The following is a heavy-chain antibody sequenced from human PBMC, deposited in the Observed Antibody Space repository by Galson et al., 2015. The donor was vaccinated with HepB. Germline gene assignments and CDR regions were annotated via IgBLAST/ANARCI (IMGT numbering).Heavy chain of an antibody. CDR3: AWGPRSGVPAAFEI. CDR1: GFTFSDYY. J-gene: IGHJ3*02. Sequence: SLRLSCAASGFTFSDYYMSWIRQAPGKGLEWVSYISSSGSTIYYADSVKGRFTISRDNAKNSLYLQMNSLRAEDTAVYYCAWGPRSGVPAAFEIWGQGTMVTVSS. V-gene: IGHV3-11*01. CDR2: ISSSGSTI. D-gene: IGHD2-2*01.